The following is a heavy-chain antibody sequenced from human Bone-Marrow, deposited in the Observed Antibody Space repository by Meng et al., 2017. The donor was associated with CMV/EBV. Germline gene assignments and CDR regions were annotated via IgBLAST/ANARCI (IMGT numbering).Heavy chain of an antibody. D-gene: IGHD1-26*01. CDR3: AKGDRGSGSYSSYYSMDV. V-gene: IGHV3-23*01. CDR2: ISGRGGST. CDR1: GFSFGSFA. Sequence: GESLKISCVASGFSFGSFAMSWVRQAPGKGLEWVSAISGRGGSTYYADSVKGRFTISRDSSKNTLYLQMSSPRAEDTAVYYCAKGDRGSGSYSSYYSMDVWGQGTTVTVSS. J-gene: IGHJ6*02.